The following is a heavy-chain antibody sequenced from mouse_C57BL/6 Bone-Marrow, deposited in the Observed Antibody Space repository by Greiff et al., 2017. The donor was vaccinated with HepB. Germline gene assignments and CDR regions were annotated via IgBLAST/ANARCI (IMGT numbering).Heavy chain of an antibody. J-gene: IGHJ2*01. CDR3: VRENTHDGYYRYYFDY. D-gene: IGHD2-3*01. Sequence: EVQRVESGGGLVQPKGSLKLSCAASGFTFNTYAMHWVRQAPGKGLEWVARIRSKSSNYATYYANSVKDRFTISRDDSQSRLYLQMNNLKTEDTAMYYCVRENTHDGYYRYYFDYWGQGTTLTVSS. V-gene: IGHV10-3*01. CDR1: GFTFNTYA. CDR2: IRSKSSNYAT.